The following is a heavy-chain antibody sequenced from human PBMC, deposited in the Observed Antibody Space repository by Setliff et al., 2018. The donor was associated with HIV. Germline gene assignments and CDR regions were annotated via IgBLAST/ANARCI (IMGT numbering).Heavy chain of an antibody. CDR2: INHSGTA. Sequence: SETLSLTCAVYGGSLSSSYWTWIRQAPGKGLEWTGEINHSGTANYNPSLKSRVTMSLDRSKRQFSLKLTSLTAADTAVYYCAGLSDFLDYWGLGNLVTVSS. J-gene: IGHJ4*02. CDR3: AGLSDFLDY. V-gene: IGHV4-34*01. D-gene: IGHD2-21*01. CDR1: GGSLSSSY.